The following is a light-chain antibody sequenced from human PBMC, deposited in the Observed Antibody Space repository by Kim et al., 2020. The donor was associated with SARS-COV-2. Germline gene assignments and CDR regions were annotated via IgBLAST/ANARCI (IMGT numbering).Light chain of an antibody. Sequence: EPASISCRSSQSRLHSNGYNYLDWYLQKPGQSPQLLIYLGSNRASGVPDRFSGSGSGTDFTLKISRVEAEDVGVYYCMQALQTPYTFGQGTKLEIK. CDR2: LGS. CDR1: QSRLHSNGYNY. V-gene: IGKV2-28*01. J-gene: IGKJ2*01. CDR3: MQALQTPYT.